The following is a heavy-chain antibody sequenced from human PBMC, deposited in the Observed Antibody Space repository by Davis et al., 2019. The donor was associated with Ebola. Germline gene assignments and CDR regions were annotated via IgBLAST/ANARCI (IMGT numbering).Heavy chain of an antibody. Sequence: GESLKISCAASGITFSDHYMDWVRQGPGKGLEWVARTRNKANTYTIEYAASVKGRFTISRDDSKNSLYLQMNSLKTEDTAVYYCATGSASSGWRDFHYWGQGTLVTVSS. J-gene: IGHJ4*02. V-gene: IGHV3-72*01. CDR3: ATGSASSGWRDFHY. CDR2: TRNKANTYTI. D-gene: IGHD6-19*01. CDR1: GITFSDHY.